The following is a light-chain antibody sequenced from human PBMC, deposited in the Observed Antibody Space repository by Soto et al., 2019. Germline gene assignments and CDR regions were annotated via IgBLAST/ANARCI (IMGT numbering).Light chain of an antibody. J-gene: IGKJ1*01. CDR1: QAVSSNY. V-gene: IGKV3-20*01. CDR3: QQYGDLPWT. CDR2: GAS. Sequence: TQSPGTLSSSPGERATLSCRASQAVSSNYLAWYQEKPGQAPRLLISGASGRATGVPDRFSGSGSGTDFTLTIDRLESEDFAVYFCQQYGDLPWTFGQGTKVDIK.